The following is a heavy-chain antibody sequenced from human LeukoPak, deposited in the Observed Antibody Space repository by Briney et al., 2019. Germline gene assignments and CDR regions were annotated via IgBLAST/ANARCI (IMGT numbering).Heavy chain of an antibody. Sequence: GGSLRLSCAASGFTVSSNYMSWVRQAPGKGLEWVANIKEDGSEKDYVGSVKGRFTISRDNAKNSLYLQMNSLRAEDTAVYYCARDAGWLQLSAFDIWGQGTMVTVSS. D-gene: IGHD5-24*01. V-gene: IGHV3-7*01. CDR3: ARDAGWLQLSAFDI. CDR1: GFTVSSNY. J-gene: IGHJ3*02. CDR2: IKEDGSEK.